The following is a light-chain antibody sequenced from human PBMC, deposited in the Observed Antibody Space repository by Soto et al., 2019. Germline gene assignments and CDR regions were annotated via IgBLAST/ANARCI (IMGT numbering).Light chain of an antibody. CDR2: EVS. CDR3: SSYTSSSTLV. CDR1: SSDVGAYNY. J-gene: IGLJ1*01. Sequence: SALTQPASVSGSPGQSITISCTGTSSDVGAYNYVSWYQQYPGKAPKLMIYEVSNRPSGVSNRFSGSKSGNTASLTISGLQAEDEADYYCSSYTSSSTLVFGTGTKVTVL. V-gene: IGLV2-14*01.